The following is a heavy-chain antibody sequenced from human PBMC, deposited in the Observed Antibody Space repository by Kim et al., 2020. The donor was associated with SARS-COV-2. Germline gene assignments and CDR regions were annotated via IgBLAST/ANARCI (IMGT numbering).Heavy chain of an antibody. J-gene: IGHJ6*02. CDR3: ARSFSGSLDHSGYDYGGYYYYYGMDV. V-gene: IGHV3-48*03. CDR1: GFTFSSYE. CDR2: ISSSGSTI. Sequence: GGSPRLSCAASGFTFSSYEMNWVRQAPGKGLEWVSYISSSGSTIYYADSVKGRFTISRDNAKNSLYLQMNSLRAEDTAVYYCARSFSGSLDHSGYDYGGYYYYYGMDVWGQGTTVTVSS. D-gene: IGHD5-12*01.